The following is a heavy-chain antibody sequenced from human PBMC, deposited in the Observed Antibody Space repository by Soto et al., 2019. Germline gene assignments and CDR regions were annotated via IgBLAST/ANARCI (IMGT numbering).Heavy chain of an antibody. V-gene: IGHV1-69*06. Sequence: SVKVSGKASGGTFSIYAISFVRQAPGQWLWWMGGIIPIFGTANYAQRFQGRVTITADKSTSTAYMELSSLRSEDTAVYYCARAIIAYCGGDCYAYNWFDPWGQGTLVTVSS. CDR2: IIPIFGTA. CDR3: ARAIIAYCGGDCYAYNWFDP. D-gene: IGHD2-21*02. J-gene: IGHJ5*02. CDR1: GGTFSIYA.